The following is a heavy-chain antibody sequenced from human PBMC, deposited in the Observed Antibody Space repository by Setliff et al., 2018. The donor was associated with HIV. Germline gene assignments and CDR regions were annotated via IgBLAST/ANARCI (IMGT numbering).Heavy chain of an antibody. D-gene: IGHD1-7*01. CDR2: IYHSGST. Sequence: PSETLSLTCTVSGYSISSGYYWGWIRQPPGKGLEWIGSIYHSGSTYYNPSLKSRVTISVDTSKNQFSLKLSSVTAADTAVYYCARFPPPPIYQLELRTYGMDVWGQGTTVTVSS. V-gene: IGHV4-38-2*02. J-gene: IGHJ6*02. CDR3: ARFPPPPIYQLELRTYGMDV. CDR1: GYSISSGYY.